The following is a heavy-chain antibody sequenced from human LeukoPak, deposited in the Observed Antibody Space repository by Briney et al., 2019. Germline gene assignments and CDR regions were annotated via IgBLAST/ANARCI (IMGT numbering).Heavy chain of an antibody. CDR3: ARDQECSSTSCYTEDAFDI. CDR2: INAGNGNT. Sequence: ASVKVSCKASGYTFTSYAMHWVRQAPGQRLEWMGWINAGNGNTKYSQKFQGRVTITRDTSASTAYMELRSLRSDDTAVYYCARDQECSSTSCYTEDAFDIWGQGTMVTVSS. CDR1: GYTFTSYA. D-gene: IGHD2-2*02. V-gene: IGHV1-3*01. J-gene: IGHJ3*02.